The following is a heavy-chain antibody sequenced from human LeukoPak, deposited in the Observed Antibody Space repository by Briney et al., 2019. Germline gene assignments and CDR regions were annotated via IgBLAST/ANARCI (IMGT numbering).Heavy chain of an antibody. CDR3: ARGGGGQQLVFGDDAFDI. CDR1: GGTFSSYT. D-gene: IGHD6-13*01. V-gene: IGHV1-69*13. Sequence: ASVTVSCKASGGTFSSYTISWVRQAPGQGLEWMGGIIPIFGTANYAQKFQGRVTITADESTSTAYMELSSLRSEDTAVYYCARGGGGQQLVFGDDAFDIWGQGTMVTVSS. CDR2: IIPIFGTA. J-gene: IGHJ3*02.